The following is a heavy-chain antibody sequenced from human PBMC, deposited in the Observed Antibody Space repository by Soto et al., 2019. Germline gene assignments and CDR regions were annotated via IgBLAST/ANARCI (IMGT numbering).Heavy chain of an antibody. D-gene: IGHD1-7*01. Sequence: QVQLVESGGGVIQPGRSLRLSCAASGFTFSSYAMHWVRQAPGKGLEWVAVISYDGSNKYYADSVKGRFTISRDNSKNTLYLQMNSLRAEDTAVYYCARTGTGTGTTYYYSGMDVWGQGTTVTVSS. CDR1: GFTFSSYA. V-gene: IGHV3-30-3*01. CDR2: ISYDGSNK. CDR3: ARTGTGTGTTYYYSGMDV. J-gene: IGHJ6*02.